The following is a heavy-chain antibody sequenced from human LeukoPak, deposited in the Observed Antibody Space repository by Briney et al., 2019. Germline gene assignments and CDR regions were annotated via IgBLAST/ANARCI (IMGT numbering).Heavy chain of an antibody. CDR1: ACSISSSSYY. D-gene: IGHD1-26*01. CDR2: IYYSGST. Sequence: SENLSRNCTVSACSISSSSYYWGWIGQPPGKGLELIGRIYYSGSTYYNPYLKSRVTISVVTSKNPFSLKFSSVTAADTAVYFCAKHSGTAAVGMSALDIWGQGTMVTVSS. CDR3: AKHSGTAAVGMSALDI. V-gene: IGHV4-39*01. J-gene: IGHJ3*02.